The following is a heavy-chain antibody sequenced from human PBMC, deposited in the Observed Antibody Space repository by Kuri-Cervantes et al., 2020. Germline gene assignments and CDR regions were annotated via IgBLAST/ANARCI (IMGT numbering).Heavy chain of an antibody. V-gene: IGHV3-7*01. CDR1: GFTFSNYW. CDR2: INQDGSDK. Sequence: GESLKISCVASGFTFSNYWMSWVRQAPGKGLEWVTNINQDGSDKYYVDSVKGRFTISRDNAKNSLYLQMNSLRAEDTAVYYCLVRGISRPYWGQGTLVTVSS. D-gene: IGHD3-10*01. CDR3: LVRGISRPY. J-gene: IGHJ4*02.